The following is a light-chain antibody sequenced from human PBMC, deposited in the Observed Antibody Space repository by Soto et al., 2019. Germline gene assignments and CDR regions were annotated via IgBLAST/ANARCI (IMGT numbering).Light chain of an antibody. CDR3: QHYNELPLT. J-gene: IGKJ4*01. CDR1: QSVSTN. V-gene: IGKV3-15*01. CDR2: GAS. Sequence: EIVRTQSPATLSVSPGERATLSCRASQSVSTNLAWYEQKPGQGPRLLVVGASTRAIGIPARFSGSGSGTDFTLTISSLQSEDFAVYYCQHYNELPLTFGGGTKVEIK.